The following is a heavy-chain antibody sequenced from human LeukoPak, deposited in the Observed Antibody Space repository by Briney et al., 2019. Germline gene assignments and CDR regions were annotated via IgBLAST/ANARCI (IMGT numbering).Heavy chain of an antibody. Sequence: PGGSLRLSCAASGFTFSSYGTHWVRQAPGKGLEWVAVIWYDGSNKYYADSVKGRFTISRDNSKNTLYLQMNSLRAEDTAVYYCAKEKSRYGTLFDYWGQGTLVTVSS. J-gene: IGHJ4*02. CDR2: IWYDGSNK. V-gene: IGHV3-33*06. CDR3: AKEKSRYGTLFDY. D-gene: IGHD5-18*01. CDR1: GFTFSSYG.